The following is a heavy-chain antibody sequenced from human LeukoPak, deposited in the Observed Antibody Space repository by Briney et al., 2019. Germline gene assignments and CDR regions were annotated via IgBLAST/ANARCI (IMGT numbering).Heavy chain of an antibody. CDR3: ARGTFDSSGYYCAY. CDR2: MNPNSGNT. V-gene: IGHV1-8*01. CDR1: GYTFTSYD. Sequence: ASVKVSCKASGYTFTSYDINWVRQATGQGLEWMGWMNPNSGNTGHAQKFQGRVTMTSNTSMSTAYMELTSLRSEDTAVYYCARGTFDSSGYYCAYWGQGTLVTVSS. D-gene: IGHD3-22*01. J-gene: IGHJ4*02.